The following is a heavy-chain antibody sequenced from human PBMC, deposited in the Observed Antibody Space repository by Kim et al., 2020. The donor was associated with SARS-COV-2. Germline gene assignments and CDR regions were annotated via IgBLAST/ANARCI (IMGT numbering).Heavy chain of an antibody. CDR2: IYSGGST. Sequence: GGSLRLSCAASGFTVSSNYMSWVRQAPGKGLEWVSAIYSGGSTYYADSVKGRFTISRDNSKNTLYLQMNSLRAEDTAVYYCARDRGDILTGLFDYWGQGTLVTVSS. CDR3: ARDRGDILTGLFDY. V-gene: IGHV3-53*01. CDR1: GFTVSSNY. D-gene: IGHD3-9*01. J-gene: IGHJ4*02.